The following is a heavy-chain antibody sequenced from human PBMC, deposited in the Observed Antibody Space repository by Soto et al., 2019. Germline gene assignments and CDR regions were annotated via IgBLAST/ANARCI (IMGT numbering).Heavy chain of an antibody. CDR3: ARHYSSGSRDCFDP. J-gene: IGHJ5*02. CDR1: CGSISSSSYF. CDR2: IYYSGST. D-gene: IGHD6-19*01. Sequence: SETLSLTCIVSCGSISSSSYFWGWVRQPPGKGLEGIGSIYYSGSTYYNPSLRRRVTISVDTSKNQFSLKLSSVTAADTAVFYCARHYSSGSRDCFDPWGQGTLVTVSS. V-gene: IGHV4-39*01.